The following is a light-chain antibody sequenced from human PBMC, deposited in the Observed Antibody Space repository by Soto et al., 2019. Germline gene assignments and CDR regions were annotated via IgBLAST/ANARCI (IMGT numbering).Light chain of an antibody. CDR1: QSVSSSY. CDR3: QQYGGSPRT. CDR2: GAS. Sequence: EIVLTQSPGTLSLSPGERATLSCRASQSVSSSYLAWYQQKPGQAPRRLIYGASSRATGIPDRFSGSGSGTDFTLTISRLEPEDFAVYYCQQYGGSPRTFGQGTKVEIK. V-gene: IGKV3-20*01. J-gene: IGKJ1*01.